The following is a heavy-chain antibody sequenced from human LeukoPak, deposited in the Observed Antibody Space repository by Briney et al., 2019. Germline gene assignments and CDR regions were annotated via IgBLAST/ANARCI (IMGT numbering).Heavy chain of an antibody. CDR2: INHSGST. CDR1: GGSFSGYY. CDR3: ARGLNDAFDI. V-gene: IGHV4-34*01. Sequence: SETLSLTCAVYGGSFSGYYWSWIRQPPGKGLEWIGEINHSGSTNYNPSLKSRVTISVDTSKNQFCLKLSAVTAADTAVYYCARGLNDAFDIWGQGTMVTVSS. J-gene: IGHJ3*02.